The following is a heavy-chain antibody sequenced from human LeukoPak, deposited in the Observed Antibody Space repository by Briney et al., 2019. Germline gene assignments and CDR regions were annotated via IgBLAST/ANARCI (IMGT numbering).Heavy chain of an antibody. Sequence: SETLSLTCAVSGYSISSGYYWGWIRQPPGKGLEWIGSIYHSGRTYYNPSLKSRVTISVDTSKNQFSLKLSSVTAADTAVYYCASEHRGYCSSTSCYTGVDYWGQGTLVTVSS. CDR1: GYSISSGYY. J-gene: IGHJ4*02. V-gene: IGHV4-38-2*01. CDR2: IYHSGRT. D-gene: IGHD2-2*02. CDR3: ASEHRGYCSSTSCYTGVDY.